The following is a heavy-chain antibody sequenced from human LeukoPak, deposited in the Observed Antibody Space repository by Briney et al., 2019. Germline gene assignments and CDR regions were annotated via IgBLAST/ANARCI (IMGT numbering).Heavy chain of an antibody. D-gene: IGHD4-23*01. CDR1: GYTFTIYD. CDR3: ARDNSVEDTAWWFDP. V-gene: IGHV1-8*03. J-gene: IGHJ5*02. CDR2: MNPHSGNT. Sequence: ASVKVSCKASGYTFTIYDINWVRQATGQGLEWMGWMNPHSGNTAYAQNFQGRVTITRNTSISTAYMELSSLRSEDTAVYYCARDNSVEDTAWWFDPWGQGTLVTVSS.